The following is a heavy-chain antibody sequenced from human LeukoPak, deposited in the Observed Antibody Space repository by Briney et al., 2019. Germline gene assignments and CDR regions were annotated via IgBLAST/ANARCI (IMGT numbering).Heavy chain of an antibody. CDR2: ISSSSSYI. CDR1: GFTVSSNY. Sequence: GGSLRLSCAASGFTVSSNYMSWVRQAPGKGLEWVSSISSSSSYIYYADSVKGRFTISRDNAKNSLYLQMNSLRAEDTAVYYCARGGRYYDSSGYYSSYWGQGTLVTVSS. CDR3: ARGGRYYDSSGYYSSY. V-gene: IGHV3-21*01. J-gene: IGHJ4*02. D-gene: IGHD3-22*01.